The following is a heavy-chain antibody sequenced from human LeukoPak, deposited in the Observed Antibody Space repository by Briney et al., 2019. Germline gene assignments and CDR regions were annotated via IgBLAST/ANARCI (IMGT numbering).Heavy chain of an antibody. CDR3: AKRGTGYYYGSGSLDVHHPLDY. Sequence: GGSLRLSCAASGLIFSRYGMHWVRQAPGEGLEWVAYIRHDESKTFYADSVKGRFTISRDNSKNTLYLQMHSLRAEDTALYYCAKRGTGYYYGSGSLDVHHPLDYWGQGTLVTVSS. CDR1: GLIFSRYG. V-gene: IGHV3-30*02. J-gene: IGHJ4*02. CDR2: IRHDESKT. D-gene: IGHD3-10*01.